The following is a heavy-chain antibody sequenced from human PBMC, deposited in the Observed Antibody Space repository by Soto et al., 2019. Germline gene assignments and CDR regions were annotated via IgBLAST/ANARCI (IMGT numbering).Heavy chain of an antibody. CDR1: GFTFSSYG. Sequence: QVQLVESGGGVVQPGRSLRLSCAASGFTFSSYGMHWVRQAPGKGLEWVAVIWYDGSNKYYADSVKGRFTISRDNSKNTLYLQMNSLRAEDTAVYYCARSEGGTIDGYFDYWGQGTLVTVSS. CDR3: ARSEGGTIDGYFDY. D-gene: IGHD2-15*01. V-gene: IGHV3-33*01. J-gene: IGHJ4*02. CDR2: IWYDGSNK.